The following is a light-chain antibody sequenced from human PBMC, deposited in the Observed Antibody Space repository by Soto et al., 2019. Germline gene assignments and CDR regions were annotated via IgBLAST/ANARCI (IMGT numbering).Light chain of an antibody. V-gene: IGKV4-1*01. Sequence: DIVMTQSPDSLAVSLGERATINCKSSQSVLYSSNNKNYLAWFQQKPGQPPKLLIYWASTRDSGVPDRFSGSGSGTEFTLTISSLHAEDVAIYYCQQYYTVPYTFGQGTKLEIK. J-gene: IGKJ2*01. CDR3: QQYYTVPYT. CDR2: WAS. CDR1: QSVLYSSNNKNY.